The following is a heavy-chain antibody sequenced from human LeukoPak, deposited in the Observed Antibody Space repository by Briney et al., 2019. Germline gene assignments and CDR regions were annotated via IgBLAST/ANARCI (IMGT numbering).Heavy chain of an antibody. Sequence: SETLSLTCAVSGGSISSYYWSWIRQPPGKGLEWIGFIYYSGSTNYNPSLESRVTISVDTSKNQFSLKLRSVTAADTAIYYCAREYITETSSVPDHFDYWGQGTLVTVSS. CDR3: AREYITETSSVPDHFDY. J-gene: IGHJ4*02. CDR2: IYYSGST. V-gene: IGHV4-59*12. D-gene: IGHD1-20*01. CDR1: GGSISSYY.